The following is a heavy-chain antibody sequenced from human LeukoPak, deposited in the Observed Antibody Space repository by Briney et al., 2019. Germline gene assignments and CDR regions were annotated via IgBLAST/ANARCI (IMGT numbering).Heavy chain of an antibody. J-gene: IGHJ5*02. V-gene: IGHV1-2*02. D-gene: IGHD1-7*01. Sequence: ASVKVSCKASAYTFTDYYMHWVRQAPGQGLEWMGWINPNGGGTYYAQKFQDRVTMTRDTSINTAYMELSRLRSDDTAMYYCAREGAPRITGTTNPFDPWGQGTLVTVSP. CDR2: INPNGGGT. CDR1: AYTFTDYY. CDR3: AREGAPRITGTTNPFDP.